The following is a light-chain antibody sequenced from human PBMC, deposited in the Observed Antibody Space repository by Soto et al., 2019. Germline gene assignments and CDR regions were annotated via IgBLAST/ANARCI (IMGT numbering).Light chain of an antibody. CDR2: GAS. V-gene: IGKV3-15*01. CDR3: QQYNIWPSMYT. J-gene: IGKJ2*01. CDR1: QTVSDN. Sequence: EIVLTQSPAILSASPGERATLSCRASQTVSDNLAWYQQKPGQSPRLLIYGASTRATDIPVRFSGSGSGTEFALTISSLQSEDFAVYCWQQYNIWPSMYTFGQWTEL.